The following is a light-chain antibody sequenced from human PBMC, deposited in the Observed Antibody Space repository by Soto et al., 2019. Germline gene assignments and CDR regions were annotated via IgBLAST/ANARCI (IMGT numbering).Light chain of an antibody. CDR2: DVS. CDR3: SSYTSSSTLP. CDR1: SSDVGSSNS. V-gene: IGLV2-14*03. J-gene: IGLJ1*01. Sequence: QSALTQPASVSGSPGQSITISCTGTSSDVGSSNSVSWYQQHPGEAPKLMIHDVSIRPSGVSNRFAGSKSGNTASLTISGLQAEDEADYYCSSYTSSSTLPFGTGTKVTVL.